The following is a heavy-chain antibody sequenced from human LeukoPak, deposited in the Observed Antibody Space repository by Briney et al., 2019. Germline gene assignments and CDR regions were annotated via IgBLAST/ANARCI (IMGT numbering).Heavy chain of an antibody. CDR2: INPSRGST. J-gene: IGHJ3*02. CDR1: GYTFTNYY. CDR3: VREYYGSGMHAFDI. V-gene: IGHV1-46*01. Sequence: ASVKVSCKASGYTFTNYYMHWVRQAPGQGLEWMGIINPSRGSTSYAQKFQDRVTMTGDTSTSTVYMELSSLRSEDTAVYYCVREYYGSGMHAFDIWGQGTMVTVSS. D-gene: IGHD3-10*01.